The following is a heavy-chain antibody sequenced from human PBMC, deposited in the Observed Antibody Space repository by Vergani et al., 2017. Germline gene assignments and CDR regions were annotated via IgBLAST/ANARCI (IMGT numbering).Heavy chain of an antibody. V-gene: IGHV3-48*02. J-gene: IGHJ3*02. CDR2: ISSGGSII. CDR3: VRGGGTIFGLPHDTFDI. Sequence: EAQLAESGGGLVQPGQSLRLSCVASGFTFTSYGLNCVRQAPGKGLEWIAYISSGGSIIHYADSVKGRFTISKDKAKKSVYLQMNSLTQDDTAVFYCVRGGGTIFGLPHDTFDIWGQGTMVTVSS. CDR1: GFTFTSYG. D-gene: IGHD3-3*01.